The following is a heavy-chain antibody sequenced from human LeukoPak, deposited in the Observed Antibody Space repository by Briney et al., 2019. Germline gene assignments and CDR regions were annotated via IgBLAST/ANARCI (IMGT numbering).Heavy chain of an antibody. CDR1: GFTFSNYA. D-gene: IGHD6-13*01. V-gene: IGHV3-23*01. J-gene: IGHJ4*02. Sequence: GGSLRLSCAASGFTFSNYAMSWVRQAPGKGLKWVSSISGSSTYCADSVKGRFTISRDNSKNTLYLQMNSLRAEDTAIYYCAKGVSSLTFSFDYWGQGTLVTVSS. CDR3: AKGVSSLTFSFDY. CDR2: ISGSST.